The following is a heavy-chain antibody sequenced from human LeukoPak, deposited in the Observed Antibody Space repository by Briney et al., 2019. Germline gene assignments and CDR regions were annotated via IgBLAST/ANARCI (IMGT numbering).Heavy chain of an antibody. D-gene: IGHD2-8*01. CDR3: ARLVYDSSAGDSYFDY. Sequence: ASVKVSCKASGYTFTSYYMHWVRQAPGQGLEWMGIINPSDGSTSYAQKFQGRITMTRDTSTSTVYMELSSLRSEDTAVYYCARLVYDSSAGDSYFDYWGQGTLVTVSS. CDR1: GYTFTSYY. J-gene: IGHJ4*02. CDR2: INPSDGST. V-gene: IGHV1-46*01.